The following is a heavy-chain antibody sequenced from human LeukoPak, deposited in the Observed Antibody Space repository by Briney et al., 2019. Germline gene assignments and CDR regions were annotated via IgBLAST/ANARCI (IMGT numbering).Heavy chain of an antibody. CDR1: GFSLSTSGVG. Sequence: SGPTLVKPTQTLTLTCTFSGFSLSTSGVGVGWIRQPPGKALEWLALIYWDDDKRYSPSLKSRLTITKDTSKNQVVLTMTNMDPVDTATYYCAHISRWLQPRDWFDPWGQGTLVTVSS. V-gene: IGHV2-5*02. D-gene: IGHD5-24*01. J-gene: IGHJ5*02. CDR3: AHISRWLQPRDWFDP. CDR2: IYWDDDK.